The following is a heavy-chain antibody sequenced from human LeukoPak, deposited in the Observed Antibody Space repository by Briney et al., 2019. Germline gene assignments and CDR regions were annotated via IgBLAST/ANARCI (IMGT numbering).Heavy chain of an antibody. D-gene: IGHD2-15*01. CDR1: GGSISSYY. CDR2: IYTSGST. V-gene: IGHV4-4*07. CDR3: ARDSCSGGSCYMYNWFDP. Sequence: SETLSLSCAVSGGSISSYYWSWIRQPPGKGLEWIGRIYTSGSTNYNPSLKSRVTMSVDTSKNQFSLKLSSVTAADTAVYYCARDSCSGGSCYMYNWFDPWGQGTLVTVSS. J-gene: IGHJ5*02.